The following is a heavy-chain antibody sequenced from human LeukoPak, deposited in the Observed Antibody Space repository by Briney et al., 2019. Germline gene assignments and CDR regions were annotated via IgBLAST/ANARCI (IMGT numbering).Heavy chain of an antibody. J-gene: IGHJ4*02. CDR1: GYTFSNYY. CDR2: INPNSGGT. D-gene: IGHD5-24*01. Sequence: GASVKVSCKASGYTFSNYYMHWLRPATGQGLEWMGWINPNSGGTNFVQKLQGRVTMTRDTSISTVYMELSGLRSDDTAVYYCARQNGYNPDYWGPGTLVTVAS. CDR3: ARQNGYNPDY. V-gene: IGHV1-2*02.